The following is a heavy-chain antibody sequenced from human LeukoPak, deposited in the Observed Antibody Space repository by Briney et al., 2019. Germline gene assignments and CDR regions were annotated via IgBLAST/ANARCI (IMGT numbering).Heavy chain of an antibody. CDR1: GFTFSDYN. V-gene: IGHV3-53*01. CDR3: ARRAGAYSHPYDY. J-gene: IGHJ4*02. CDR2: IYSDNT. Sequence: GGSLRLSCAASGFTFSDYNMRWVRQAPGKGLEWVSFIYSDNTHYSDSVKGRFTISRDNSKNTLYLQMNSLRAEDTAVYYCARRAGAYSHPYDYWGQGTLVTVSS. D-gene: IGHD4/OR15-4a*01.